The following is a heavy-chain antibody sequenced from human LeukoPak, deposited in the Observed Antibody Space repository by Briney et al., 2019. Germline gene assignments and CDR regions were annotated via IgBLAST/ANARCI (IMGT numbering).Heavy chain of an antibody. CDR1: GFTFSAYA. CDR2: ISGSGDST. D-gene: IGHD2-15*01. J-gene: IGHJ3*02. Sequence: PGGSLRLSCAASGFTFSAYAMSWVRQAPGKGLEWVSAISGSGDSTYYVDSVKGRFTISRDNSKNTLYLQMSSLRAEDTAVYYCALYCSGGACYSMGGAFDIWGQGTMVTVSS. V-gene: IGHV3-23*01. CDR3: ALYCSGGACYSMGGAFDI.